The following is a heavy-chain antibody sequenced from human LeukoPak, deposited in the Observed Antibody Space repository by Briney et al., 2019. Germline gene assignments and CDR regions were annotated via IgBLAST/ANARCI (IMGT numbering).Heavy chain of an antibody. D-gene: IGHD2-15*01. Sequence: SETLSLTCIVPGDSITNHYWSWIRQPPGKGLEWIGYIYYSGSTNYNPSLKSRVTISVDTSKNQFSLKLSSVTAADTAVYYCARAILYHYYYYMDVWGKGTTVTVSS. CDR1: GDSITNHY. J-gene: IGHJ6*03. V-gene: IGHV4-59*11. CDR2: IYYSGST. CDR3: ARAILYHYYYYMDV.